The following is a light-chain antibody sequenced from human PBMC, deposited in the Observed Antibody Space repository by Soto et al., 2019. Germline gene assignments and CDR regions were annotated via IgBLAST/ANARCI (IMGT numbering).Light chain of an antibody. CDR2: GAS. J-gene: IGKJ4*01. Sequence: EVVMTQSPATLSVSPGEGATLYCRASQSISSNLAWYQKKPGQAHSLLIYGASTRATAVPARFSGSGSGTEFTLTISSLHYEDFAVYYCQQYDNWPLTFGGGTQVEIK. CDR1: QSISSN. V-gene: IGKV3-15*01. CDR3: QQYDNWPLT.